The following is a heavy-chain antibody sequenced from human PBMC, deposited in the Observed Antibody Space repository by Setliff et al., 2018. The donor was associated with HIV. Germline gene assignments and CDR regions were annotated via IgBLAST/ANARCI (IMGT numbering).Heavy chain of an antibody. Sequence: GGSLRLSCATSGFSFSNYAMAWVRQAPGKGLEWVSSFSAAGFNTYYADSANGRFTISRDDSKKSVFLQVNSLKTEDTAVYYCVLFISGTPYWGQGTVVTVSS. D-gene: IGHD1-20*01. J-gene: IGHJ4*02. V-gene: IGHV3-23*01. CDR2: FSAAGFNT. CDR3: VLFISGTPY. CDR1: GFSFSNYA.